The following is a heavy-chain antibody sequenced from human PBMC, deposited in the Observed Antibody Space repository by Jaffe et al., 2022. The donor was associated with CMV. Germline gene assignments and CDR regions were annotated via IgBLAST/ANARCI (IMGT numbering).Heavy chain of an antibody. D-gene: IGHD6-6*01. CDR3: ARRANSATSIAARMGWFDP. V-gene: IGHV5-51*01. Sequence: EVQLVQSGAEVKKPGESLKISCKGSGYSFTSYWIGWVRQMPGKGLEWMGIIYPGDSDTRYSPSFQGQVTISADKSISTAYLQWSSLKASDTAMYYCARRANSATSIAARMGWFDPWGQGTLVTVSS. CDR1: GYSFTSYW. J-gene: IGHJ5*02. CDR2: IYPGDSDT.